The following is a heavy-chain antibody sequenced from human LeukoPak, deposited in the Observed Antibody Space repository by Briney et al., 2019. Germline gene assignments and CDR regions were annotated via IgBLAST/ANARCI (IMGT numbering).Heavy chain of an antibody. V-gene: IGHV1-69*13. D-gene: IGHD3-10*01. Sequence: EASVKVSCKASGGTFSSYAISWVRQAPGQGLEWMGGIIPIFGTANYAQKFQGRVTITADESTSTAYMELSSLRSEDTAVYYCARPEINYSNAFDIWGQGTMVTVSS. J-gene: IGHJ3*02. CDR3: ARPEINYSNAFDI. CDR2: IIPIFGTA. CDR1: GGTFSSYA.